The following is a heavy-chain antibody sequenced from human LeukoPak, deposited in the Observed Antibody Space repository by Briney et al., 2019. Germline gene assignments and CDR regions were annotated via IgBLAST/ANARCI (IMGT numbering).Heavy chain of an antibody. CDR2: MNPNSGNT. V-gene: IGHV1-8*01. Sequence: ASVKVSCKASGYTFTSYDINWVRQATGQGLEWMGWMNPNSGNTGYAQKFQGRVTMTRNTSISTAYMELSSLRSEDTAVYYCARKPRCSSTSCYSYWYFDLWGRGTLVTVSS. D-gene: IGHD2-2*01. CDR3: ARKPRCSSTSCYSYWYFDL. J-gene: IGHJ2*01. CDR1: GYTFTSYD.